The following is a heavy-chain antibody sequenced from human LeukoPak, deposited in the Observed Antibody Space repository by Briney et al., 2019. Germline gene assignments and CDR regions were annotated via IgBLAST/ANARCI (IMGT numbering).Heavy chain of an antibody. CDR1: GFTFSSNA. Sequence: GGSLRLSCAASGFTFSSNAMNWDRQAPGKGLEWVSGITGSGDSTYYADSVKGRFTISRDNSKNTVYLQMNSLRVEDTAVYHCGKERYGSSSVVDYWGHGTLVTASS. CDR2: ITGSGDST. V-gene: IGHV3-23*01. J-gene: IGHJ4*01. CDR3: GKERYGSSSVVDY. D-gene: IGHD6-6*01.